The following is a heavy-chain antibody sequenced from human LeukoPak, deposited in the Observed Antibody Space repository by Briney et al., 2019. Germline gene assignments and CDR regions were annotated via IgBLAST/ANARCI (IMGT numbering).Heavy chain of an antibody. CDR2: IYYSGTT. D-gene: IGHD7-27*01. V-gene: IGHV4-59*01. J-gene: IGHJ2*01. CDR3: ARVAVTGAKWNWCFDI. Sequence: PSETLSLTCTVSGGSISSYYWSWIRQPPGKGLEWIGYIYYSGTTKYNPSLKSRVTISVDTSKNQFSLKVKSVTAADTALYYCARVAVTGAKWNWCFDIWGRGQLVTVSS. CDR1: GGSISSYY.